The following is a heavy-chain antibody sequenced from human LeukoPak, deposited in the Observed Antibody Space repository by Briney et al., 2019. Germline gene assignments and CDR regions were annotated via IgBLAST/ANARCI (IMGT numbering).Heavy chain of an antibody. D-gene: IGHD2-15*01. CDR1: GFTFSNYG. V-gene: IGHV3-23*01. CDR2: ISGSGDST. J-gene: IGHJ4*02. Sequence: GGSLRLSCAASGFTFSNYGMSWVRQAPGKGLEWVSSISGSGDSTYYADSVKGRFTISRDNSKNTLYLQMNSLRAEDTAVYYCAKWGCSGGSCYPFDYWGQGTLVTVSS. CDR3: AKWGCSGGSCYPFDY.